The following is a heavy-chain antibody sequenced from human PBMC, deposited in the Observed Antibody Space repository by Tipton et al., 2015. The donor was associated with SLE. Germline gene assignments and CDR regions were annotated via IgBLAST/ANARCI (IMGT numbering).Heavy chain of an antibody. CDR1: GGSINSTNW. CDR2: IYHSGST. V-gene: IGHV4-4*02. CDR3: ALSRGGYSSGWYRYYYYGMDV. D-gene: IGHD6-19*01. J-gene: IGHJ6*02. Sequence: TLSLTCVVSGGSINSTNWWSWVRQSPGKGLEWIGGIYHSGSTNCNPSLKSRVTISVDTSKNQFSLKLTSVTAADTAVYYCALSRGGYSSGWYRYYYYGMDVWGQGTTVTVSS.